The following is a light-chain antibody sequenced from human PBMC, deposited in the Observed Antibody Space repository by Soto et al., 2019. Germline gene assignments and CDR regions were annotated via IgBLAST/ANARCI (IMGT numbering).Light chain of an antibody. CDR2: EVS. CDR1: SSDVGAYTY. CDR3: SSYTTSNTLV. J-gene: IGLJ2*01. Sequence: QSALTQPASVSGSPGQSITISCTGTSSDVGAYTYVSWYQQHPGKAHKLMIFEVSDRPSGVSNRFSGSKSGNTASLTISGLQAEDEADYYCSSYTTSNTLVFGGGTKLTVL. V-gene: IGLV2-14*01.